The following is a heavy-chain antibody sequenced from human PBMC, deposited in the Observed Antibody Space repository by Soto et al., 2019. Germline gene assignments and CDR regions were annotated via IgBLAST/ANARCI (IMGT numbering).Heavy chain of an antibody. Sequence: QVQLVQSGAEVKKPGASVKVSCKASGYTFTTYYIHWVRQAPGQGLEWMGIINPRAGRTSYAQKFQDRITMTRDTSTSTVYMELRSLTSEDTAVYYCARAPVVNVISDSWGQGTLVTVSS. CDR1: GYTFTTYY. J-gene: IGHJ5*02. CDR2: INPRAGRT. CDR3: ARAPVVNVISDS. V-gene: IGHV1-46*01. D-gene: IGHD3-16*02.